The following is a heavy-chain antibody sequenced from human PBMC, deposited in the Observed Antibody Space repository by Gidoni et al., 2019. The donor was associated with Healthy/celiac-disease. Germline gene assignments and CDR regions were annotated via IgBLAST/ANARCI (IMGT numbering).Heavy chain of an antibody. CDR3: ARLRSRRRSTSPYFDY. J-gene: IGHJ4*02. D-gene: IGHD2-2*01. V-gene: IGHV4-34*01. Sequence: TNYNPSLKSRVTISVDTSKNQFSLKLSSVTAADTAVYYCARLRSRRRSTSPYFDYWGQGTLVTVSS. CDR2: T.